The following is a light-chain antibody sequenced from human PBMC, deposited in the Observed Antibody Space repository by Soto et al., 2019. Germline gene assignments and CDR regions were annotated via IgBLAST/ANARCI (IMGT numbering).Light chain of an antibody. CDR3: SSYTRSTTLVV. J-gene: IGLJ2*01. V-gene: IGLV2-14*01. CDR2: DVT. CDR1: SSDVGAYNY. Sequence: QSALTQPASVSGSPGQSITISCTGTSSDVGAYNYVSWYQQHPGKAPKLMIYDVTNRPSGVSSRFSGSESGNTASLTISGLQAEDEADYYCSSYTRSTTLVVFGGGTQLTVL.